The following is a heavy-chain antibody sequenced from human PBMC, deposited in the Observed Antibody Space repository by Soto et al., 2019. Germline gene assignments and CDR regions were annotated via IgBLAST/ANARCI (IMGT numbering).Heavy chain of an antibody. CDR2: ISSNGGST. CDR3: ARGRHDY. Sequence: EVQLVESGGGLVQPGGSLRLSCAASGFTFSSYAMHWVRQAPGKGLEYVSAISSNGGSTYYANSVKGRFTISRDNSKNTLYLQMGSLRAEDVAVYYCARGRHDYWGQGTLVTVSS. V-gene: IGHV3-64*01. CDR1: GFTFSSYA. J-gene: IGHJ4*02.